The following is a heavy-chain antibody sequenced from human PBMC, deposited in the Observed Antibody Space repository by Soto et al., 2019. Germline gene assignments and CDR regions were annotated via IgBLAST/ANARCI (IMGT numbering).Heavy chain of an antibody. D-gene: IGHD6-19*01. V-gene: IGHV2-5*02. J-gene: IGHJ4*02. Sequence: QITLKESGPTLVRPTQTLTLTCTFSGFSFTATGVAVAGIRQPPRKALEGVELIHWDNEKWYSPSLNNRLTITMDTSKNLGVLTLTDMCHVGPATYYCAGGWFHFDSWGEGMLFTVSS. CDR1: GFSFTATGVA. CDR2: IHWDNEK. CDR3: AGGWFHFDS.